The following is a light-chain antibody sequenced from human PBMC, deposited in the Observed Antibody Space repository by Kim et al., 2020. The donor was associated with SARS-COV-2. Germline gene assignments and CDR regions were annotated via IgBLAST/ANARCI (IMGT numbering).Light chain of an antibody. V-gene: IGLV4-60*03. CDR2: LEGSGSY. J-gene: IGLJ3*02. CDR1: SGHSTNI. Sequence: QPVLTQSSSASASLGSSVKLTCTLSSGHSTNIIAWHQQQPGKAPRYLMKLEGSGSYSKGTGISDRLSGSTSGADRYLTISNLQSDDEANYYCEAWDSHTRAFGGGTKVTVL. CDR3: EAWDSHTRA.